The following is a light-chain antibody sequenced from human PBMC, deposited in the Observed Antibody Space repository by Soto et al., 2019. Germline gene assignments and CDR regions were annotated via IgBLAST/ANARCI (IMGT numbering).Light chain of an antibody. Sequence: DIQMTQSPSTLSASVGDRVTITCRASQSISSWLAWYQQKPGKAPKLLIYKASSLESVVPSRFSGSGSGTEFTLTISSLQPDDFATYYCQQYNSYSGFGQGTKVEIK. V-gene: IGKV1-5*03. CDR1: QSISSW. CDR2: KAS. J-gene: IGKJ1*01. CDR3: QQYNSYSG.